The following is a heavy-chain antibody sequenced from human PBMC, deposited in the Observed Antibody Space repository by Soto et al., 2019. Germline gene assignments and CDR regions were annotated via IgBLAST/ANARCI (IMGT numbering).Heavy chain of an antibody. CDR3: VCDERIVANFDH. J-gene: IGHJ4*02. CDR2: INSDTSDT. CDR1: GFTFSNYW. V-gene: IGHV3-74*01. Sequence: EVQLAESGGSLVQPGESLGLSCAASGFTFSNYWMHWVRQAPGKGLEWVSRINSDTSDTSYADSVKGRFTVSRDNAKNTLYLQMNRLRVEDTAVDYCVCDERIVANFDHCGQVALGGVSS. D-gene: IGHD3-16*02.